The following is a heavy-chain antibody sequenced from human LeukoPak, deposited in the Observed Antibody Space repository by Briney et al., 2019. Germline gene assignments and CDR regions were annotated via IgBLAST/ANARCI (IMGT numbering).Heavy chain of an antibody. V-gene: IGHV3-74*01. J-gene: IGHJ4*02. CDR2: INSDGSST. CDR1: EFSFSSYS. D-gene: IGHD1-1*01. Sequence: GGSLRLSCAASEFSFSSYSMNWVRQAPGKGLVWVSRINSDGSSTSYADSVKGRFTISRDNAKNTLYLQMNSLRAEDTAVYYCARDRPRTTGTTYFDYWGQGTLVTVSS. CDR3: ARDRPRTTGTTYFDY.